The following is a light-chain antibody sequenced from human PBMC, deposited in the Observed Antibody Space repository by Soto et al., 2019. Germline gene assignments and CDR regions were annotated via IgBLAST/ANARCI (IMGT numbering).Light chain of an antibody. V-gene: IGKV3-11*01. CDR2: DAS. CDR1: QSISSY. J-gene: IGKJ1*01. CDR3: QQRSDWPRT. Sequence: EIVLTQSPATLSLSPGERATLSCRASQSISSYLAWYQQRPGQAPRLLIYDASNRATGVPARFSGSGSGTEFTLTISSLDPEDFAVYYCQQRSDWPRTFGQGTKVEIK.